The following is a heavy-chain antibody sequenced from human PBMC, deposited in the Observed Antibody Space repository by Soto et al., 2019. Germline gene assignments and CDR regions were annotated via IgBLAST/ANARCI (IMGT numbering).Heavy chain of an antibody. CDR3: FVNYDSSGYLFDY. D-gene: IGHD3-22*01. Sequence: SLTLSCAASGFAISSYGMHCFRQAPGKGLEWVAVVSYDGSNKYYADSVKGRFTISRDNSKNTLYLQMNSLRAEDTAVYYCFVNYDSSGYLFDYWGQGTLVTVSS. CDR2: VSYDGSNK. V-gene: IGHV3-30*03. J-gene: IGHJ4*02. CDR1: GFAISSYG.